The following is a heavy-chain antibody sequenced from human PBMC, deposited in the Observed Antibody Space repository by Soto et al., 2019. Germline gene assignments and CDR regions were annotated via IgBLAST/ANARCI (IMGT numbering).Heavy chain of an antibody. J-gene: IGHJ5*02. D-gene: IGHD3-3*02. Sequence: PSETLSLTCTVSGGSISSGGYYWSWIRQHPGKGLEWIGYIYYSGSTYYNPSLKSRVTISVDMSKKQFSLKLSSVTAADTAVYYCASPKIAFYNWFDPWGQGTLVTVSS. CDR3: ASPKIAFYNWFDP. CDR2: IYYSGST. V-gene: IGHV4-31*03. CDR1: GGSISSGGYY.